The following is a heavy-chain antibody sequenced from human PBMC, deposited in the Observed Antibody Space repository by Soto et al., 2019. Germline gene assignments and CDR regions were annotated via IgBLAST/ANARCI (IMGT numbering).Heavy chain of an antibody. J-gene: IGHJ6*02. CDR3: ARGGKITMVRGPNYYYYGMDV. CDR1: GGTFSSYA. D-gene: IGHD3-10*01. Sequence: QVQLVQSGAEVKKPGSSVKVSCKASGGTFSSYAISWVRQAPGQGREWMGGIIPIFGTANYAQKFQGRVTITADESTSTAYMELSSLRSEDTAVYYCARGGKITMVRGPNYYYYGMDVWGQGTTVTVSS. V-gene: IGHV1-69*01. CDR2: IIPIFGTA.